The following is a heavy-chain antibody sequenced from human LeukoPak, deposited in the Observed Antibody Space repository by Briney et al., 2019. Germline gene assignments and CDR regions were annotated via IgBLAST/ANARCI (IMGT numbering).Heavy chain of an antibody. D-gene: IGHD1-7*01. CDR3: ARPLTGTTGYMDV. J-gene: IGHJ6*03. CDR1: GFTFSSYS. V-gene: IGHV3-21*01. CDR2: ISSSSSYI. Sequence: PGGSLRLSCAASGFTFSSYSMNWVRQAPGKGLEWVSSISSSSSYIYYADSVKGRFTISRDNAKNTLYLQMNSLRAEDTAVYYCARPLTGTTGYMDVWGKGTTVTVSS.